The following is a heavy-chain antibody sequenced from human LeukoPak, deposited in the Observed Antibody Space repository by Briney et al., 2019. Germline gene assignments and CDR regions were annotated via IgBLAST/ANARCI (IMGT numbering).Heavy chain of an antibody. V-gene: IGHV4-39*01. Sequence: PSETLSLTCNVSVGSININNHYCGWIRQPPGKGVELLGCIHNSGTIFYSPSLQSRVTISVDTSGNKFSLKLTSATAAETAVYYCERHPGYSSGWSHFDFWGQGTLVTVSS. J-gene: IGHJ4*02. CDR3: ERHPGYSSGWSHFDF. CDR2: IHNSGTI. D-gene: IGHD5-12*01. CDR1: VGSININNHY.